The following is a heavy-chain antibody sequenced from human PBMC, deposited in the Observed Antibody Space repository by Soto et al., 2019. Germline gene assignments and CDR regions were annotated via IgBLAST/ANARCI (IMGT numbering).Heavy chain of an antibody. CDR1: GYTFRNYP. CDR2: INAGNGNT. Sequence: ASVKVSCKASGYTFRNYPIHWVRQAPGQRLEWMGWINAGNGNTKYSQKFQGRVTITRDTSASTAYMELSSLRSEDTAVYYCARSIVVVTALDYWGQGTLVTVSS. CDR3: ARSIVVVTALDY. V-gene: IGHV1-3*01. D-gene: IGHD2-21*02. J-gene: IGHJ4*02.